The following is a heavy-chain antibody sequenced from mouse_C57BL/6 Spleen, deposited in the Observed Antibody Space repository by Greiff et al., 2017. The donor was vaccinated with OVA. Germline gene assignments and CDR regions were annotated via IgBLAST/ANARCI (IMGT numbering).Heavy chain of an antibody. D-gene: IGHD2-5*01. J-gene: IGHJ2*01. CDR3: ATPYDSNFDY. Sequence: VQLQQSGAELVRPGASVKLSCTASGFNIKDYYMHWVQQRPEQGLEWIGRIDPEDGDTEYAPKFQGKATMTAATSSNTTYLQLPSLTADDTAVSYCATPYDSNFDYWGQGTTLTVSS. CDR2: IDPEDGDT. V-gene: IGHV14-1*01. CDR1: GFNIKDYY.